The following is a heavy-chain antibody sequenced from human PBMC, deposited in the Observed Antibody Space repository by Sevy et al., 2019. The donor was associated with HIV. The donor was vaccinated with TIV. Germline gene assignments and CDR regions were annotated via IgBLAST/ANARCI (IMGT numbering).Heavy chain of an antibody. D-gene: IGHD2-8*01. V-gene: IGHV3-21*04. Sequence: GGSLRRSCAASGFPFSKYSMSWIRQTPGKGLEWVATFSFGCGQINYADSVKGRFTISRDDSRNTFYLQMNSLRRDDTAIYYCAREECTRPHDHRGQGPVVTVSS. CDR3: AREECTRPHDH. CDR1: GFPFSKYS. CDR2: FSFGCGQI. J-gene: IGHJ4*02.